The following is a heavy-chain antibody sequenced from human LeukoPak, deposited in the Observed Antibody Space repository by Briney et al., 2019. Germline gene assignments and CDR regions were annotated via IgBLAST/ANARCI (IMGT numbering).Heavy chain of an antibody. J-gene: IGHJ6*02. CDR1: GFTLRSYW. CDR3: ARGSYFCPMDV. CDR2: IKQDGSEK. Sequence: GGSPTLSCAASGFTLRSYWMSWVPQAPGKGLECVANIKQDGSEKYYVDSVKRRFTISRDNAKNSLYLQMNSLRAEDTAVYYCARGSYFCPMDVWGQGTTVTVSS. D-gene: IGHD3-3*01. V-gene: IGHV3-7*04.